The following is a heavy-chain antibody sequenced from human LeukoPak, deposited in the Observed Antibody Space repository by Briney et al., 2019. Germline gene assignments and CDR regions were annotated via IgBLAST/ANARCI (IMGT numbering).Heavy chain of an antibody. D-gene: IGHD2-2*02. CDR2: IYYSGST. CDR3: ARGYCSSTSCYTKYNWKAYDAFDI. Sequence: SQTLSLTCTVSGGSISSGGYYWSWIRQHPGTGLEWIGYIYYSGSTYYNPSLKSRVTISVDTSKNQFSLKLSSVTAADTAVYYCARGYCSSTSCYTKYNWKAYDAFDIWGQGTMVTVSS. V-gene: IGHV4-31*03. J-gene: IGHJ3*02. CDR1: GGSISSGGYY.